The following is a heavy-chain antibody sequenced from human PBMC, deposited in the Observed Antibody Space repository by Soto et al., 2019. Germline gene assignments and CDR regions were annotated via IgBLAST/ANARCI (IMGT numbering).Heavy chain of an antibody. V-gene: IGHV4-59*01. CDR2: IYYSGST. Sequence: SETLSLTCTVSGGSISSYYWSWIRQPPGKGLEWIGYIYYSGSTNYNPSLKSRVTISVDTSKNQFSLKLSSVTAADTAVYYCARAAPPGYSSGWRPYYYYYGMDVWGQGTTVTVSS. D-gene: IGHD6-19*01. J-gene: IGHJ6*02. CDR1: GGSISSYY. CDR3: ARAAPPGYSSGWRPYYYYYGMDV.